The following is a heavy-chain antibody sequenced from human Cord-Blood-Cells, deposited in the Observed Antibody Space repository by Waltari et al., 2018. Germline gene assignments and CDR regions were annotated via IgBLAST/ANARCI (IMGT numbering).Heavy chain of an antibody. D-gene: IGHD6-13*01. Sequence: QVQLQQWGAGLLKPSETLSLTCAVYGGSFSGYYWSWIRQPPGKGLEWIGEINHTGSTNSNPSLKSRVTISVDTSKNQFSLKLSSVTAAVTAVYYCARSSSSDAFDIWGQGTMVTVSS. CDR2: INHTGST. V-gene: IGHV4-34*01. CDR3: ARSSSSDAFDI. J-gene: IGHJ3*02. CDR1: GGSFSGYY.